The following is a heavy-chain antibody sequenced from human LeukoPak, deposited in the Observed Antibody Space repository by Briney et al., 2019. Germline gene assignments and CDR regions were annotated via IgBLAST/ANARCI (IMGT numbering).Heavy chain of an antibody. CDR1: GGSISSYY. CDR2: IYSSGST. Sequence: SETLSLTCTVSGGSISSYYWSWIRQPPGKGLEWIGYIYSSGSTNYNPSLKSRVTISVDTSKNQFSLKLSSVTAADTAVYYCARGSSGYSYGPTDYWGQGTLVTVSS. V-gene: IGHV4-59*01. D-gene: IGHD5-18*01. CDR3: ARGSSGYSYGPTDY. J-gene: IGHJ4*02.